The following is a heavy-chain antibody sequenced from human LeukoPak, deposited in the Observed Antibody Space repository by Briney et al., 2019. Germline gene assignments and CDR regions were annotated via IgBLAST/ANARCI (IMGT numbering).Heavy chain of an antibody. J-gene: IGHJ4*02. CDR3: ARVVSGLDY. D-gene: IGHD3-10*01. CDR2: INHSGST. CDR1: GGSFRGSY. Sequence: PSETLSLPCAVYGGSFRGSYWSWIRQPPARGLEWIGEINHSGSTHYTPSLKSRVTISVDTAKNQFSLKLSSVTAADTAVYYCARVVSGLDYWGQGTLVTVSS. V-gene: IGHV4-34*01.